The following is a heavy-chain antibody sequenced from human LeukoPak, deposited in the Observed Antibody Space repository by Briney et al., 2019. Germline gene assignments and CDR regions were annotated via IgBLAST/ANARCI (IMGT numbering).Heavy chain of an antibody. CDR2: IIQDGSVI. J-gene: IGHJ4*02. V-gene: IGHV3-7*01. D-gene: IGHD3-22*01. CDR3: TTLPHKDSGGYHDY. Sequence: GESLTLSCAVSGIFFNIYWMNWVRQAPGKGLEWVGNIIQDGSVIHYVASVKGRVTTSRDNSKHSVSLQMNSVRVEDTAVYYCTTLPHKDSGGYHDYWGQGILVTVSS. CDR1: GIFFNIYW.